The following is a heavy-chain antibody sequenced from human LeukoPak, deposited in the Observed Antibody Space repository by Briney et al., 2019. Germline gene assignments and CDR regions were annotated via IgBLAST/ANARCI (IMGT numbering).Heavy chain of an antibody. J-gene: IGHJ4*02. CDR1: AYSISSGYY. Sequence: SETLSLTCTVSAYSISSGYYWGWIRPPPGKGLEWIGSIYHNGDTYYNPSLKSRVTISVDTSKNQFSLKLSSVTAADTAVYYCARDLPVAGTGSGYWGQGTLVTVSS. V-gene: IGHV4-38-2*02. CDR2: IYHNGDT. CDR3: ARDLPVAGTGSGY. D-gene: IGHD6-19*01.